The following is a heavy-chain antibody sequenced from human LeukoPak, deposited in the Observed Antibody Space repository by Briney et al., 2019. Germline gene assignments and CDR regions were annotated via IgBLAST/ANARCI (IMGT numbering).Heavy chain of an antibody. V-gene: IGHV5-51*01. CDR3: AIMGFTMVRGVIPGFDP. CDR2: IYPGDSDT. J-gene: IGHJ5*02. Sequence: LGESLKISCKGPGYSFTSYWIGWVRQMPGKGLGWMGIIYPGDSDTRYSPSFQGQVTTSADKSISTSYLQWSSLKASDTAMYYCAIMGFTMVRGVIPGFDPWGQGTLVTVSS. D-gene: IGHD3-10*01. CDR1: GYSFTSYW.